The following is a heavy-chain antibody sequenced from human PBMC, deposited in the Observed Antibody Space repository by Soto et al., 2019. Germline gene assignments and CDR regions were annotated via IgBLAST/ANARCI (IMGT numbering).Heavy chain of an antibody. CDR3: ARGPVVATMSFDY. J-gene: IGHJ4*02. Sequence: GASVKVSCKASGGTFSSYTISWVRQAPGQGLEWMGRIIPILGIANYAQKFQGRVTITADKSTSTAYMELSSLRSEDTAVYYCARGPVVATMSFDYWGQGTLVTVSS. CDR1: GGTFSSYT. D-gene: IGHD5-12*01. CDR2: IIPILGIA. V-gene: IGHV1-69*02.